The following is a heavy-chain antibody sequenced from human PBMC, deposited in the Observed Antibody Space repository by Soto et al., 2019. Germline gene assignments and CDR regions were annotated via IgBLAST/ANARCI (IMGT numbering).Heavy chain of an antibody. CDR3: ARDWATDYGMDV. D-gene: IGHD5-12*01. V-gene: IGHV1-3*01. CDR2: INAGNGNT. J-gene: IGHJ6*02. CDR1: GYTFTSYA. Sequence: ASVKVSCKASGYTFTSYAMHWVRQAPGQRLEWMGWINAGNGNTKYPQKFQGRVTITRDTSASTAYMKLSSLRSEDTAVYYCARDWATDYGMDVWGQGTTVTVSS.